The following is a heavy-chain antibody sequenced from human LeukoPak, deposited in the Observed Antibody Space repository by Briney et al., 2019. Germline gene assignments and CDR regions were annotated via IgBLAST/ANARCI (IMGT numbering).Heavy chain of an antibody. CDR2: ISGSGGNT. D-gene: IGHD3-10*01. J-gene: IGHJ4*02. CDR3: AKDSKVTMVRGVHFDY. V-gene: IGHV3-23*01. CDR1: GFTFSSYA. Sequence: GWSLRLSCAPSGFTFSSYAMSWLRPAPAKGLDWVSAISGSGGNTYHADSVKGRFTISRDNSKNTLYLQMNSLRAEDTAVYYCAKDSKVTMVRGVHFDYWGQGTLVTVSS.